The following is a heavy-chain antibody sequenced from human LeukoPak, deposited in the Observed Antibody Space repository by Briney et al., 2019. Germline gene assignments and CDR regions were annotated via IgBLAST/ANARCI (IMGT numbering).Heavy chain of an antibody. D-gene: IGHD3-3*01. CDR3: ARGYDFWSGYYKARHGNWFDP. J-gene: IGHJ5*02. V-gene: IGHV5-51*01. CDR1: GYSFTSYW. CDR2: IYPGDSDT. Sequence: GESLKISCKGSGYSFTSYWIGWVRQMPGKGLEWMGIIYPGDSDTRYSPSFQGQVTISADKSISTAYLQWSSLKASDTAMYYCARGYDFWSGYYKARHGNWFDPWGQGTLVTVSS.